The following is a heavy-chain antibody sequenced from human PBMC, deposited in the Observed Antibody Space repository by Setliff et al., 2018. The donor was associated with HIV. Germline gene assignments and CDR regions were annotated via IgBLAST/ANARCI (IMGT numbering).Heavy chain of an antibody. Sequence: ETLSLTCTISGGSFGVYRWSWIRQSAGRGLVWIGRIDSSGTTDYKPSLKGRVAISVDTSRNQFSLRVTSVTAADTAVYFCARDRHSSGLGSYGPWGPGILVTVSS. J-gene: IGHJ5*02. V-gene: IGHV4-4*07. CDR2: IDSSGTT. D-gene: IGHD3-10*01. CDR1: GGSFGVYR. CDR3: ARDRHSSGLGSYGP.